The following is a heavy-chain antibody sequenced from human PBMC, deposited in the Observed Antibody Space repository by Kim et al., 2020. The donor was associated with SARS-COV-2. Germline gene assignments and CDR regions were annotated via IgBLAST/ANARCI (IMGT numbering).Heavy chain of an antibody. CDR1: GFSVSNNY. Sequence: GGSLRLSCVVSGFSVSNNYMSWVRQAPGKGLEWVSVIYTTPTTSHADSVKGRFTISRDSSTNTLYLQMNSLRVEDTAVYYCALSPPYYDVLTGDHALEYFQVWGQGTQVTVSS. D-gene: IGHD3-9*01. V-gene: IGHV3-53*01. CDR3: ALSPPYYDVLTGDHALEYFQV. J-gene: IGHJ1*01. CDR2: IYTTPTT.